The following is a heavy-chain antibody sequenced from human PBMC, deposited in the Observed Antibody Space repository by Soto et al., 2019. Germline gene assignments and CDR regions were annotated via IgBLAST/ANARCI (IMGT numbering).Heavy chain of an antibody. CDR1: GFPFSSTD. CDR3: AKNSGWFNS. CDR2: IDGSGGAT. J-gene: IGHJ5*01. V-gene: IGHV3-23*01. D-gene: IGHD3-10*01. Sequence: VQVLDSGGGLAQPGGSLRLSCAASGFPFSSTDMSWVRQAPGKGLEWVSTIDGSGGATYYADSVRGRFTISRDNSKNTVYLQMSSLRADDTAVYYCAKNSGWFNSWGQGTLVTVSS.